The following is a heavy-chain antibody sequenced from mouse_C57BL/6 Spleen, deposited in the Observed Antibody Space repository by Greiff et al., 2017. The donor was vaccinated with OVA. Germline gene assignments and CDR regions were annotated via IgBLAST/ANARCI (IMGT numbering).Heavy chain of an antibody. J-gene: IGHJ2*01. V-gene: IGHV1-55*01. Sequence: QVQLQQPGAELVKPGASVKMSCKASGYTFTSYWLTWVKQRPGQGLEWIGDIYPGSGSTNYNEKFKSKATLTVDTSSSTAYMQLSSLTTEDSAVYYCARDYGSSLFDYWGQGTTLTVSS. D-gene: IGHD1-1*01. CDR2: IYPGSGST. CDR3: ARDYGSSLFDY. CDR1: GYTFTSYW.